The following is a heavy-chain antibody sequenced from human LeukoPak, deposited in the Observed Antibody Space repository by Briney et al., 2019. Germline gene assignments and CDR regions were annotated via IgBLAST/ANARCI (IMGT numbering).Heavy chain of an antibody. V-gene: IGHV1-2*02. CDR1: GYTFIGYY. D-gene: IGHD5-18*01. Sequence: ASVKVSCKASGYTFIGYYIYWVRQAPGQGLEWMGWINPNSGGINYVQKFQGRVTMTRDTSISAAYMELSRLRSDDTAVYYCARGVVDSYGYRWSDPWGQGTLVTVSS. J-gene: IGHJ5*02. CDR2: INPNSGGI. CDR3: ARGVVDSYGYRWSDP.